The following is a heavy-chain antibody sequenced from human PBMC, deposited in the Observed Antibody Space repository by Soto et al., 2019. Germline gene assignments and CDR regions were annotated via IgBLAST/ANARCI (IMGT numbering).Heavy chain of an antibody. J-gene: IGHJ4*02. D-gene: IGHD3-22*01. CDR1: GGSISSYY. Sequence: SETLSLTCTVSGGSISSYYWSWIRQPPGKGLEWIGYIYYSGSTNYNPSLKSRVTISVDTSKNQFSLKLSSVTAADTAVYYCGRVYYYDSSGYYYGLYYFDYWGQGTLVTVSS. CDR3: GRVYYYDSSGYYYGLYYFDY. CDR2: IYYSGST. V-gene: IGHV4-59*01.